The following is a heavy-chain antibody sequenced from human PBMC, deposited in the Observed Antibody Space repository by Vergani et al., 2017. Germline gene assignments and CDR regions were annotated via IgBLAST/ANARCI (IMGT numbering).Heavy chain of an antibody. CDR2: IYYSGST. CDR1: GGSISSYY. J-gene: IGHJ6*02. V-gene: IGHV4-59*01. D-gene: IGHD2-2*01. CDR3: ARSGGYCSSTSCYAQDEEYYYYGMDV. Sequence: QVQLQESGPGLVKPSETLSLTCTVSGGSISSYYWSWIRQPPGKGLEWIGYIYYSGSTNYNPSLKSRVTISVDTSKNQFPLKLSSVTAADTAVYYCARSGGYCSSTSCYAQDEEYYYYGMDVWGQGTTVTVSS.